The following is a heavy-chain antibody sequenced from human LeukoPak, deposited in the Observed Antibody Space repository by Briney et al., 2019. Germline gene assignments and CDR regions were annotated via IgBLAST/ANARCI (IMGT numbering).Heavy chain of an antibody. Sequence: GASVKVSCKASGYTLTEYYIHWVRQAPGQGLEWMGFIIPDSGGTTYQQNFQGRLTMTRDTSISTFYMELSGLRPDDTAIYYCSTEDKYCTGANCGVFWGQGTLVTVSS. CDR2: IIPDSGGT. J-gene: IGHJ4*02. D-gene: IGHD2-8*02. CDR1: GYTLTEYY. CDR3: STEDKYCTGANCGVF. V-gene: IGHV1-2*02.